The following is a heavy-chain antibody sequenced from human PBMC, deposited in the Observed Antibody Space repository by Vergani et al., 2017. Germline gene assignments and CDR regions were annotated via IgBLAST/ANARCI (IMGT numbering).Heavy chain of an antibody. CDR3: ARHRGVNDRGCMDV. J-gene: IGHJ6*02. Sequence: QVQLQESGPGLVKPSETLSLTCAVSGYSISSTYYWGWIRQPPGKGLEWIGSIYHSGSTYNNPSLKSRVTISVDTSKNQFSLKLSSVTAADTAVYYCARHRGVNDRGCMDVWGQGTTVTVSS. CDR2: IYHSGST. CDR1: GYSISSTYY. D-gene: IGHD5/OR15-5a*01. V-gene: IGHV4-38-2*01.